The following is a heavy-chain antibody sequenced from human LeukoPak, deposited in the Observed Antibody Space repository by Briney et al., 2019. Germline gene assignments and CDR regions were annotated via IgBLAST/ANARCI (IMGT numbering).Heavy chain of an antibody. V-gene: IGHV4-34*01. D-gene: IGHD3-10*01. CDR1: DGSFSGYY. CDR3: ARRPRGVIIKTWFDS. CDR2: INHSGSA. J-gene: IGHJ5*01. Sequence: SEPLSLTCAVYDGSFSGYYCSWIRQPPGKGLEWIGEINHSGSANYNPSLKSRVTILLDTSKNQFSLNLSSVTAADTAVYYCARRPRGVIIKTWFDSWGQGTLVTVSS.